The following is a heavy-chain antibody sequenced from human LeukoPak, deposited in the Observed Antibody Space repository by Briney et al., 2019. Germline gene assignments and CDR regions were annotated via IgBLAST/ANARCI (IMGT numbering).Heavy chain of an antibody. CDR1: GDSVSSNSVA. CDR2: TYYRSKWYN. Sequence: SQTLSLTCALSGDSVSSNSVAWTWIRPSPSRGLEWLGRTYYRSKWYNEYAASVKSRIIINPDTSKNQYSLQLNSVTPEDTAVYYCASGYNYAFDYWGQGTLATVSS. CDR3: ASGYNYAFDY. V-gene: IGHV6-1*01. D-gene: IGHD5-24*01. J-gene: IGHJ4*02.